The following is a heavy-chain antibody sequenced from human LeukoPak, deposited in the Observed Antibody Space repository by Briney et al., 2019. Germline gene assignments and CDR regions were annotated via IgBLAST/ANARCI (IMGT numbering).Heavy chain of an antibody. Sequence: PGGSLRLSCAASGFTFSNAWMSWVRQAPGKGLEWVGRIKSKTDGGTTDYAAPVRGRFTISRDDSKNTLYLQMNSLKTVDTAVYYCTTEPRLGDYFDYWGQGTLVTVSS. CDR2: IKSKTDGGTT. CDR1: GFTFSNAW. V-gene: IGHV3-15*01. CDR3: TTEPRLGDYFDY. D-gene: IGHD3-16*01. J-gene: IGHJ4*02.